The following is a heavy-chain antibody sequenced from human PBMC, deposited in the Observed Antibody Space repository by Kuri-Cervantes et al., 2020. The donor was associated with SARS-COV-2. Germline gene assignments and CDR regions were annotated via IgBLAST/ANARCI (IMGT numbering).Heavy chain of an antibody. Sequence: SETLSLTCTVSGGSISSYYWSWIRQPARKGLEWIGRIYTSGSTNYNPSLKSRVTMSVDTSKNQFSLKLSSVTAADTAVYYCARARYSSSYLYNWFDPWGQGTLVTVSS. CDR2: IYTSGST. CDR1: GGSISSYY. D-gene: IGHD6-13*01. V-gene: IGHV4-4*07. CDR3: ARARYSSSYLYNWFDP. J-gene: IGHJ5*02.